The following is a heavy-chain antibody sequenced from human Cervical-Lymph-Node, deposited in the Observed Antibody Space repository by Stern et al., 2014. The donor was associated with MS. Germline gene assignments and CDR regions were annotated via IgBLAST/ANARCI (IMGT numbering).Heavy chain of an antibody. Sequence: QVQLMQSGGGVVQPGRSLRLSCAASGFTFSDYPMHWVRQTPGKGLEWVAVISYVETDKFYADSVKGRFTISRDNSKNTLYLQMNSLRSEDTAVYHCARDRSGLGDYWGKGTLVTVSS. V-gene: IGHV3-30*04. J-gene: IGHJ4*02. CDR1: GFTFSDYP. CDR2: ISYVETDK. D-gene: IGHD3/OR15-3a*01. CDR3: ARDRSGLGDY.